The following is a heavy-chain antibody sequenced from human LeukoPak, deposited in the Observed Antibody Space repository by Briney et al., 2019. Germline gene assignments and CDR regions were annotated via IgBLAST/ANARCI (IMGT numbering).Heavy chain of an antibody. J-gene: IGHJ4*02. CDR2: IDWDDDK. CDR1: GFSLSTSGMS. CDR3: ARIHTGIFDY. Sequence: SGPALVKPPHTLTLPCTFSGFSLSTSGMSVTWIPPPPGKALEWLARIDWDDDKYYRTSLKTRLTISKDTSKNQVVLTMTNMDPVDTATYYCARIHTGIFDYWGQGTLVTVSS. D-gene: IGHD4-17*01. V-gene: IGHV2-70*11.